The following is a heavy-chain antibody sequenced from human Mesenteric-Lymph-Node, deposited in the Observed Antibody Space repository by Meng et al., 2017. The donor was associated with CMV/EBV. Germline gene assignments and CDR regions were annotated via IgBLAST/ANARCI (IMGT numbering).Heavy chain of an antibody. V-gene: IGHV4-59*13. Sequence: GSLRLSCTVSGASISGNYWSWIRQPPGKGLEWIGYIYYSGSTNHNPSLKSRVTMSVDTSKSQFSLKVTSVTAADTAVYYCARTFYYYGMDVWGQGTTVTVSS. J-gene: IGHJ6*02. CDR3: ARTFYYYGMDV. CDR2: IYYSGST. CDR1: GASISGNY.